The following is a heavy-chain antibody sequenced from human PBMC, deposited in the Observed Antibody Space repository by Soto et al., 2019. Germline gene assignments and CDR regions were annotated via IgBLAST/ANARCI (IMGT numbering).Heavy chain of an antibody. CDR1: GYTFTSYD. V-gene: IGHV1-8*01. CDR2: MNPNSGNT. CDR3: ARSSPTDLHYDILTG. Sequence: ASVKVSCKASGYTFTSYDINWVRQATGQGLEWMGWMNPNSGNTGYAQKFQGRVTMTRNTSISTAYMELSSLRSEDTAVYYCARSSPTDLHYDILTGWGQGTLVTVSS. D-gene: IGHD3-9*01. J-gene: IGHJ4*02.